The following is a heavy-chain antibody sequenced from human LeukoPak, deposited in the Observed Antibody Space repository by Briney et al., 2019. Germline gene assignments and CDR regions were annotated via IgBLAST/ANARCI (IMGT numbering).Heavy chain of an antibody. D-gene: IGHD3-10*01. J-gene: IGHJ3*02. CDR2: ISPNSGGT. V-gene: IGHV1-2*02. CDR1: GYTFTGYY. Sequence: ASVKVSCKASGYTFTGYYMHWVRQAPGQGLEWMGWISPNSGGTNYAQKFQGRVTMTRDTSISTAYMELSRLRSDDTAVYYCASGREYYGSGSHDDAFDIWGQGTMVTVSS. CDR3: ASGREYYGSGSHDDAFDI.